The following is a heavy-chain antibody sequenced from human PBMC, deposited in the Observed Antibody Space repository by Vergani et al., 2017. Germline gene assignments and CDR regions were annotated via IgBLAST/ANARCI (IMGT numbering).Heavy chain of an antibody. CDR1: GAAIKDFY. D-gene: IGHD2/OR15-2a*01. J-gene: IGHJ5*02. V-gene: IGHV4-59*01. CDR3: ARDRDLYCRSTTSCHNWFDP. Sequence: QVQLPESGPGLVKPPGTLSLTCTVSGAAIKDFYWSWFRQPPGKGLEWIGYVYYTGSTTYNPSLKSRVTISVDTSNNQFSLRMTSLTAADTAIYYCARDRDLYCRSTTSCHNWFDPWGQGSLVTVSS. CDR2: VYYTGST.